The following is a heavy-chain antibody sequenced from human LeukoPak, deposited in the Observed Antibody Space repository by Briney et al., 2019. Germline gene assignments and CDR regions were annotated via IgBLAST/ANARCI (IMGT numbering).Heavy chain of an antibody. Sequence: PSETLSLTCAVSGYSISSGYYWGWIRQPPGKGLEWIGSIYHSGSTYYNPSLMSRVTISVDTSKNQFSLKLSSVTAADTAVYYCASNKKYYDFWSGYYDDYYYMDVWGKGTTVTVSS. D-gene: IGHD3-3*01. CDR3: ASNKKYYDFWSGYYDDYYYMDV. CDR1: GYSISSGYY. CDR2: IYHSGST. V-gene: IGHV4-38-2*01. J-gene: IGHJ6*03.